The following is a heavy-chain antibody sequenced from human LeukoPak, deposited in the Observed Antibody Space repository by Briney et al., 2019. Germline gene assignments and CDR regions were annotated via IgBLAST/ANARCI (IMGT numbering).Heavy chain of an antibody. CDR2: ISWNSANI. J-gene: IGHJ4*02. Sequence: GGSLRLSCAASGFTFDDYGMSWVRQAPGKGLEWVSGISWNSANIAYMDSVKGRFTISRDSAKKSLYLQMNSLRPEDTALYYCAKVRSAFRFGDIGLDSWGQGTLVTVSS. D-gene: IGHD3-10*01. V-gene: IGHV3-9*01. CDR1: GFTFDDYG. CDR3: AKVRSAFRFGDIGLDS.